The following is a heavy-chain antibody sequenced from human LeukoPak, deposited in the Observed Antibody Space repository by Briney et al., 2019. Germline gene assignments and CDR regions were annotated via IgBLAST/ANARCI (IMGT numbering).Heavy chain of an antibody. J-gene: IGHJ4*02. V-gene: IGHV4-59*01. Sequence: SETLSLTCTVSGGSISSYYWSWFRQPPGKGLEWIGYIYYSGSTNYNPSLKSRVTISVDTSKNQFSLKLSSVTAADTAVYYCASGVINGGSFDYWGQGTLVTVSS. CDR3: ASGVINGGSFDY. D-gene: IGHD2-8*01. CDR2: IYYSGST. CDR1: GGSISSYY.